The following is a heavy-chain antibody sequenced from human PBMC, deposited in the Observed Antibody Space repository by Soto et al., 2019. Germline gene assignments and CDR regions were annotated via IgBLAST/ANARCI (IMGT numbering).Heavy chain of an antibody. CDR2: LNIDGSNR. V-gene: IGHV3-74*01. J-gene: IGHJ4*02. CDR3: ARGIAAAGTWFDY. CDR1: GFTFSNYW. D-gene: IGHD6-13*01. Sequence: GGSLRLSCSASGFTFSNYWMHWVRQGPGKGLVWVARLNIDGSNRNYADSVKGRFTISRDNYKNTLFLQMNSLRAEDTAVYYCARGIAAAGTWFDYWGQGTLVTVSS.